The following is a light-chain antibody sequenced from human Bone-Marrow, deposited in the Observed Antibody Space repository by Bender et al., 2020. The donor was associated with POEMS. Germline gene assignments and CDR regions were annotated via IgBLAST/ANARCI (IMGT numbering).Light chain of an antibody. CDR1: KLGDKY. V-gene: IGLV3-1*01. Sequence: SYELTQPPSVSVSPGQTASISCSGDKLGDKYVCWYQQKSGQPPKLVIYQDSQRPSGIPERFSGSNSGNTATLTISGTQPMDEADYYCQAWDLNSVIFGGGAKLTVL. J-gene: IGLJ2*01. CDR3: QAWDLNSVI. CDR2: QDS.